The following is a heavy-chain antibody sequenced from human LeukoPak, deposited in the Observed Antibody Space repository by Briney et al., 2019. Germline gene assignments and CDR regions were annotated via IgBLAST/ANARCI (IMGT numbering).Heavy chain of an antibody. CDR2: IKQDGSEK. Sequence: GGSLRLSGAASGFSVSSYWMSWVRQAPGKGLEWVANIKQDGSEKYYVDSVKGRFTISRDNAKNSLYLQMNSLRAEDTAVYYCARLPGATIDYYYNMDVWGKGTTVTVSS. D-gene: IGHD1-26*01. CDR1: GFSVSSYW. V-gene: IGHV3-7*01. J-gene: IGHJ6*03. CDR3: ARLPGATIDYYYNMDV.